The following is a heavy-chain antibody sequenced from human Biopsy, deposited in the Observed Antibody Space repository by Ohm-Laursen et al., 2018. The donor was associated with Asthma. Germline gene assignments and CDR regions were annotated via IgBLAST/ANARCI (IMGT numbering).Heavy chain of an antibody. V-gene: IGHV4-59*01. D-gene: IGHD6-13*01. Sequence: SETLSLTCTVSPGSINDYYWNWIRQFPGKGLEWIGYVHSTGSTRFNPSLKSRLTISVDTSVDQVSLKLTSVTAADTAVYYCARATSTWSQSGPHYVDHWGQGTLVTVSS. CDR1: PGSINDYY. CDR2: VHSTGST. CDR3: ARATSTWSQSGPHYVDH. J-gene: IGHJ4*02.